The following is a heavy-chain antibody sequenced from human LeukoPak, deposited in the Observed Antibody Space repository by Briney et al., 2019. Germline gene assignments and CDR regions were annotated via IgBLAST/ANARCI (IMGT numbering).Heavy chain of an antibody. V-gene: IGHV3-7*03. Sequence: GGSLRLSCTASGFIFSGSWMAWIRQAPGKGLEWVAIIKKDGSEKYYVDSMKGRFTISRDNAKNSLFLQVNSLRAEDTAIYYCTTDTWYSAGHWGQGTLVTVSS. CDR1: GFIFSGSW. J-gene: IGHJ4*02. D-gene: IGHD2-15*01. CDR3: TTDTWYSAGH. CDR2: IKKDGSEK.